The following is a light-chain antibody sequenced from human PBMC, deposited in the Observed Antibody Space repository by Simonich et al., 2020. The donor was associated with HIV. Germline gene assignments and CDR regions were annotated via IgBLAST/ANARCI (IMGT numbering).Light chain of an antibody. J-gene: IGKJ5*01. CDR1: QSISRY. Sequence: DIQMTQSPSSLSASVGDRVTITCRASQSISRYLNWDQQKPGKAPKLLIYAASSLQSGVPSRFSGSGSRTDFTLTISSLQPEDFATYYCQQFNNYPTFGQGTRLEIK. CDR2: AAS. V-gene: IGKV1-39*01. CDR3: QQFNNYPT.